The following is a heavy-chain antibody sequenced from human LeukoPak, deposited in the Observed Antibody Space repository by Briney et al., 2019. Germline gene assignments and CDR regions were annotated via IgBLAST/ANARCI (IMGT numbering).Heavy chain of an antibody. D-gene: IGHD3-10*01. CDR1: GGSISSPNHD. J-gene: IGHJ5*02. Sequence: SETLSLTCSVSGGSISSPNHDWAWIRQPPGQGPGWIGSIYYSGTTYYNLSLKSRVTLSVDTSQNQFSLKLSSVTAADTAIYFCARSLGANTWVGNWFDPWGQGTLVTVSP. CDR3: ARSLGANTWVGNWFDP. V-gene: IGHV4-39*01. CDR2: IYYSGTT.